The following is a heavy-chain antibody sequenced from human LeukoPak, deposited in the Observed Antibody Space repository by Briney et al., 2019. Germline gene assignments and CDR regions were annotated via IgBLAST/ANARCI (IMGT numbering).Heavy chain of an antibody. D-gene: IGHD6-6*01. J-gene: IGHJ5*02. V-gene: IGHV4-39*07. CDR3: TRDGSSRSLAT. CDR2: IYNSESI. CDR1: GGSINSVSYY. Sequence: SETLSLTCTVSGGSINSVSYYWVWIRQPPGKGLEWIGSIYNSESIYSKPSLRSRVTISLDTSNNQFSLRLNSVTAADTAVYYCTRDGSSRSLATWGQGTLVTVSS.